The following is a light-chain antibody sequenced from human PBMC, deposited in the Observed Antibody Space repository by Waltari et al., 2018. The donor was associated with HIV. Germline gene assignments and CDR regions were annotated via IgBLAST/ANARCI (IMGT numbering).Light chain of an antibody. CDR2: GVR. Sequence: QSALTQPASVSGSPGHSITIFCTGTNRDVGFYNLVSWYQHFPGKAPRLIIFGVRSRPSGVSSRFSGSKSGNTASLTISGLQAEDEAQYFCNSYTSSDTVVFGGGTKLTVL. CDR3: NSYTSSDTVV. CDR1: NRDVGFYNL. J-gene: IGLJ2*01. V-gene: IGLV2-14*01.